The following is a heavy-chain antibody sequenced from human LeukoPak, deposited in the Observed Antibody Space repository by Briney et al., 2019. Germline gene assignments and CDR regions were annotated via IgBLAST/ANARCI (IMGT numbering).Heavy chain of an antibody. D-gene: IGHD6-19*01. Sequence: SETLSLTCTVSVGSISTTSYYWGWIRQPPGKGLEWIGSIYYGGSTYYSPSLKSRVTISVDTSKNQFSLKLSSVTAADTAVYYCARDRGGWSFDYWGQGTLVTVSS. J-gene: IGHJ4*02. CDR1: VGSISTTSYY. CDR3: ARDRGGWSFDY. V-gene: IGHV4-39*07. CDR2: IYYGGST.